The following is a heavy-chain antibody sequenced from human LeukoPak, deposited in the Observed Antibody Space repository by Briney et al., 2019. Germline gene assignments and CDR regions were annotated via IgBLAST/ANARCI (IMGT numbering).Heavy chain of an antibody. CDR2: IYHSGST. Sequence: PSQTLSLTCAVSGGSISSGGYSWSWIRQPPGKGLEWIGYIYHSGSTYYNPSLKSRVTISVDRSKNQFSLKLSSVTAADTAVYYCAREAPIAAAGYYYGMDVWGQGTTVTVSS. D-gene: IGHD6-13*01. J-gene: IGHJ6*02. CDR3: AREAPIAAAGYYYGMDV. V-gene: IGHV4-30-2*01. CDR1: GGSISSGGYS.